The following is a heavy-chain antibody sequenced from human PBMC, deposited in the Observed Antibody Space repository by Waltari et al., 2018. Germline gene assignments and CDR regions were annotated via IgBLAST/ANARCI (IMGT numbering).Heavy chain of an antibody. J-gene: IGHJ3*02. CDR2: IYYSGST. D-gene: IGHD3-22*01. Sequence: QVQLQESGPGLVKPSETLSLTCTVSGGSISSYYWSWIRQPPGKRLEWIGYIYYSGSTNYNPSLKRRVTISVDTSKNQFSLKLSSVTAADTAVYYCAREYDSSAEGAFDIWGQGTMVTVSS. CDR3: AREYDSSAEGAFDI. V-gene: IGHV4-59*01. CDR1: GGSISSYY.